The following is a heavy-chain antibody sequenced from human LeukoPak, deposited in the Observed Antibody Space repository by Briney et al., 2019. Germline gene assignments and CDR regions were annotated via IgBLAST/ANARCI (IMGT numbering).Heavy chain of an antibody. V-gene: IGHV1-2*02. CDR2: INPNSGGT. Sequence: ASVKVSCKASGYTFTGYYMHWVRQAPGQGLEWMGWINPNSGGTNYAQKFQGRVTMTRDTSISTAYMELSRLRSDDTAVYYCARRGVYSSSSFDYWGQGTLVTVSS. J-gene: IGHJ4*02. D-gene: IGHD6-6*01. CDR1: GYTFTGYY. CDR3: ARRGVYSSSSFDY.